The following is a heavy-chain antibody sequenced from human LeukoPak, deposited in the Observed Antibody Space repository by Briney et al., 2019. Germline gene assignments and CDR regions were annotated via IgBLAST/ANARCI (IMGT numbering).Heavy chain of an antibody. CDR1: GASISSDTYY. Sequence: TSETLSLTCTVSGASISSDTYYWAWIRQPPGKGLEWIGSLWSGATTYYNPSLTSRVTISVDTSKNQFSLILPSVTAADTAVYYCARGRRGNYFQDYWGQGTLVTVSS. D-gene: IGHD1-26*01. CDR3: ARGRRGNYFQDY. J-gene: IGHJ4*02. V-gene: IGHV4-39*07. CDR2: LWSGATT.